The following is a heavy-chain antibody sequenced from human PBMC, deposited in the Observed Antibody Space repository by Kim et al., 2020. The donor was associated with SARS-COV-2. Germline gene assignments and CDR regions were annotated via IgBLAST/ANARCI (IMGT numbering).Heavy chain of an antibody. CDR1: GFTFSSYG. Sequence: GGSLRLSCAASGFTFSSYGMNWVRQAPGKGLEWVAVIWYDGSNKDYADSVKGRFTISRDNSKNTLYLQMNSLRAEDTAVYYCARGHSSGWSYLGYWGQGTRVTVSS. D-gene: IGHD6-19*01. V-gene: IGHV3-33*01. CDR2: IWYDGSNK. CDR3: ARGHSSGWSYLGY. J-gene: IGHJ4*02.